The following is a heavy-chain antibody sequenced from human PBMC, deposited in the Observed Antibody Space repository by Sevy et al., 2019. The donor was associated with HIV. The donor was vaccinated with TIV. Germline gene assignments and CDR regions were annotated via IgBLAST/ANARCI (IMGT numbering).Heavy chain of an antibody. CDR3: AKDRWELQYY. Sequence: GGSLRLSCAASGFTFSTYAMNWVRQAPGKGLEWVSAISGSGGSTYYADSVKGRFTISRDNSKNTLYLQMNSLRAEDTAVYYCAKDRWELQYYWGQGTLVTVSS. V-gene: IGHV3-23*01. CDR1: GFTFSTYA. D-gene: IGHD1-26*01. J-gene: IGHJ4*02. CDR2: ISGSGGST.